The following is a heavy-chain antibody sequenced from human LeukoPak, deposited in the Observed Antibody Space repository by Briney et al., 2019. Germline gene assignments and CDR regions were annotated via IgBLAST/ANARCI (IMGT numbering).Heavy chain of an antibody. CDR3: ARGLETLLLET. V-gene: IGHV3-66*02. D-gene: IGHD2-15*01. CDR2: VYSGGRT. CDR1: GFTVTSKY. J-gene: IGHJ5*02. Sequence: GGSLRLSCSSSGFTVTSKYMSWVRQAPGKGLEWVSVVYSGGRTSYADSVKGRFTISRDNSKNTLYLQMNSLRAEDTAVYYCARGLETLLLETWGQGTLVTVSS.